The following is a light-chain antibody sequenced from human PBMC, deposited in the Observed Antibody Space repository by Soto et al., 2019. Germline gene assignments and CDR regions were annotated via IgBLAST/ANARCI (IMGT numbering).Light chain of an antibody. CDR1: QSVSSTF. V-gene: IGKV3-20*01. Sequence: IGLTQSPGTLSLSRGERAALSGRASQSVSSTFLAWYQQKPGQAPRLLIYAASSRATGIPARFSGSGSGTDFTLTISSLEPEDSAFYYCQQYNNWPRTFGQGTKVDIK. CDR3: QQYNNWPRT. CDR2: AAS. J-gene: IGKJ1*01.